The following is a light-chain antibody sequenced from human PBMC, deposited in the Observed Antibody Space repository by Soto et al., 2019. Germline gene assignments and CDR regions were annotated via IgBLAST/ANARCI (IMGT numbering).Light chain of an antibody. CDR2: EAS. J-gene: IGKJ4*01. CDR1: QSVSSN. CDR3: QQYHVWPLT. Sequence: EIVMTQSPATLSVSAGERATLSCRASQSVSSNLAWYQQKPGQAPRLLIFEASTGATGSPARFSGSGSGTEFSLTISSLQSEDFAVYYCQQYHVWPLTFGGGTRVEIK. V-gene: IGKV3D-15*01.